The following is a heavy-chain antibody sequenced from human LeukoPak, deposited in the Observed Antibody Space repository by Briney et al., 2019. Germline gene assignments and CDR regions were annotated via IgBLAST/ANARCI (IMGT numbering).Heavy chain of an antibody. CDR2: ISSSSSYI. CDR1: GFTFSSYS. Sequence: GGSLRLSCAASGFTFSSYSMNWVRQAPGKGLEWVSSISSSSSYIYYADSVKGRFTISRDNAKNSLYLQMNSLRAEDTAVYYCARDELRPSYYFDYWGQGTLVTVSS. D-gene: IGHD1-7*01. J-gene: IGHJ4*02. V-gene: IGHV3-21*01. CDR3: ARDELRPSYYFDY.